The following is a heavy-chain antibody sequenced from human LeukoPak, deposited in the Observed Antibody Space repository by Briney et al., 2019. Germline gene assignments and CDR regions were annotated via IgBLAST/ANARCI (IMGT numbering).Heavy chain of an antibody. V-gene: IGHV3-23*01. CDR1: GFTVSSNY. D-gene: IGHD3-9*01. J-gene: IGHJ4*02. Sequence: GGSLRLSCAASGFTVSSNYMSWVRQAPGKGLEWVSVISGSGGSTYYADSVKGRFTISRDNSKNTLYLQMNSLRAEDTAVYYCAKDGSYDILTGYCDYWGQGTLDTVSS. CDR3: AKDGSYDILTGYCDY. CDR2: ISGSGGST.